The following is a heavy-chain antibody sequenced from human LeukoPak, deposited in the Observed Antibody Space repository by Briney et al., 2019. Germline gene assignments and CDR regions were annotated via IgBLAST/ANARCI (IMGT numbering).Heavy chain of an antibody. D-gene: IGHD6-13*01. Sequence: GGSLRLSCAASGFTFSNAWMSWVRQAPGKGLEWVGRIKSKTDGGTTDYAAPVKGRFTISRDDSKNTLYLQMNSLKTEDTAVYYCTTDYDDSSSWYPPFDYWGQGTLVTVSS. CDR1: GFTFSNAW. CDR3: TTDYDDSSSWYPPFDY. V-gene: IGHV3-15*01. J-gene: IGHJ4*02. CDR2: IKSKTDGGTT.